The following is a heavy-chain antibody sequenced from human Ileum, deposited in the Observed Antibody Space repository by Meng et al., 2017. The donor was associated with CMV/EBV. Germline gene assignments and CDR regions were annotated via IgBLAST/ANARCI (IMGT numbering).Heavy chain of an antibody. CDR3: ARGFWGGYGYVFDI. CDR2: IKQDGSDK. J-gene: IGHJ3*02. V-gene: IGHV3-7*01. Sequence: GESLKISCAASGFTFSSYWMNWVRQAPGKGLDWVANIKQDGSDKYSVDSVKGRFTISRDNAKNSLYLQMKSPRAEDTAVYYCARGFWGGYGYVFDIWGQGTMVTVSS. CDR1: GFTFSSYW. D-gene: IGHD3-3*01.